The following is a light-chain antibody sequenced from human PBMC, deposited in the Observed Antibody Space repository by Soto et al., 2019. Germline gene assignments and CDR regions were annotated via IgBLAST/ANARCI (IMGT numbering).Light chain of an antibody. CDR3: QQYFEWPPMT. CDR2: GAS. Sequence: VMTQSPATLSVSPGGRVTLSCWASETVATNLAWYQQKSGQAPRLLISGASTRAAGISDRFRGSGSGTVFTLTFNSLRSEDSAIYYCQQYFEWPPMTFGQGTKVEI. J-gene: IGKJ1*01. CDR1: ETVATN. V-gene: IGKV3-15*01.